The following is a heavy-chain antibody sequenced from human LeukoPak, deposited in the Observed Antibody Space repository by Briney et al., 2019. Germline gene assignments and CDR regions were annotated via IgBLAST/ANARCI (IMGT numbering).Heavy chain of an antibody. Sequence: GSLRLSCAASEFSVGSNYMTWVRQPPGKGLEWIGYIYYSGSTTYNPSLNGRVTISLDTSKTQFSLKLTSVTPADTALYYCARFLGSPSYFFDSWGQGTLVTVSS. CDR1: EFSVGSNY. D-gene: IGHD2-15*01. CDR2: IYYSGST. J-gene: IGHJ4*02. CDR3: ARFLGSPSYFFDS. V-gene: IGHV4-59*02.